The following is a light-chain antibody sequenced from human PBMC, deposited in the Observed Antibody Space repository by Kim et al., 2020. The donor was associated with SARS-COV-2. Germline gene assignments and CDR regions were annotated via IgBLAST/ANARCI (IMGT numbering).Light chain of an antibody. CDR3: QTWGTGIPV. CDR2: LNSDGSH. J-gene: IGLJ3*02. Sequence: SVKLSCPLSSGHSSYAIAWHQQQPEKGPRYLMKLNSDGSHSKGDGIPDRFSGSSSGAERYLTISSLQSEDEADYYCQTWGTGIPVFGGGTQLTVL. CDR1: SGHSSYA. V-gene: IGLV4-69*01.